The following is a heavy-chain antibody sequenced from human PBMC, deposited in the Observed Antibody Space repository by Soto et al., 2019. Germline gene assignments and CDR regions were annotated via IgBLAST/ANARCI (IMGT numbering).Heavy chain of an antibody. J-gene: IGHJ5*02. CDR1: GFTFSSYT. CDR2: ITSSSSYI. V-gene: IGHV3-21*01. D-gene: IGHD3-3*01. Sequence: GSLRLSCAASGFTFSSYTMNWVRQAPGKGLEWVSSITSSSSYIYYADSVKGRFTISRDNAKNSLYLQMNSLSDEDTAVYYCARESALEFDPWGQGTLVTVSA. CDR3: ARESALEFDP.